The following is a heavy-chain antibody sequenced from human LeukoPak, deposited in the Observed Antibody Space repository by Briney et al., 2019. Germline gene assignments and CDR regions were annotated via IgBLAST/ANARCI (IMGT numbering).Heavy chain of an antibody. CDR1: GFTFSSYD. J-gene: IGHJ1*01. CDR3: AKDMTSGYYYFQH. Sequence: GGSLRLSCAASGFTFSSYDMHWVRQAPGKGLEWVAFIRYDGSNKYYADSVKGRFTISRDNSKNTLYLQMNSLRAEDTAVYYCAKDMTSGYYYFQHWGQGTLVTVSP. V-gene: IGHV3-30*02. D-gene: IGHD3-3*01. CDR2: IRYDGSNK.